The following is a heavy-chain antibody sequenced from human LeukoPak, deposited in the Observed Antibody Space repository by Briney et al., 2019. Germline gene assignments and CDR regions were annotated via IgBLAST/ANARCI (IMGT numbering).Heavy chain of an antibody. Sequence: GRSLRLSCAASGFTFSNFGMHWVRQAPGKGLEWVAVIWCDGSNKYCSDSVKGRFTISRDNSKNTLYLQMNSLRAEDTAVYYCATTASRGPQSAEYFQYWGQGTLVTVSS. J-gene: IGHJ1*01. CDR1: GFTFSNFG. CDR3: ATTASRGPQSAEYFQY. V-gene: IGHV3-33*01. CDR2: IWCDGSNK.